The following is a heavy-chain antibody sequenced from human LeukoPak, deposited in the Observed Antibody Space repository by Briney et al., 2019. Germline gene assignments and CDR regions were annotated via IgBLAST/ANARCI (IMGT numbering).Heavy chain of an antibody. V-gene: IGHV3-66*01. CDR1: GFTVSSNY. CDR3: ARGAYGRFDY. D-gene: IGHD4-17*01. Sequence: GGSLRLSCAASGFTVSSNYMSWVRQAPGKGLEWVSAIYTGGSTYYADSVKDRFTISRDNSKNTLSLQMNSLRAEDTAVYYRARGAYGRFDYWGQGTLVTVSS. J-gene: IGHJ4*02. CDR2: IYTGGST.